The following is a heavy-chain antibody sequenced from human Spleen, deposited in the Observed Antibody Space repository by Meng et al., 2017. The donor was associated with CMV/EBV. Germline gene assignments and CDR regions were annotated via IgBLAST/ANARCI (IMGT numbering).Heavy chain of an antibody. V-gene: IGHV3-21*06. J-gene: IGHJ6*02. CDR3: ARGTVLGYGSSDYYYYGMDV. Sequence: GGSLRLSCAASGFTFSSYGMNWVRQVPGKGLEWVSSISTTSSYIYYADSVKGRFTISRVNAKNSLYLQMNSLRVEDTAVYYCARGTVLGYGSSDYYYYGMDVWGQGTTVTVSS. CDR1: GFTFSSYG. D-gene: IGHD6-13*01. CDR2: ISTTSSYI.